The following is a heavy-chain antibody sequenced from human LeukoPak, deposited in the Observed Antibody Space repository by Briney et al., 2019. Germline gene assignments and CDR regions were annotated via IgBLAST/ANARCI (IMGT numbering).Heavy chain of an antibody. CDR2: IYYSGST. D-gene: IGHD6-13*01. CDR1: GGSISSSSYY. V-gene: IGHV4-39*07. J-gene: IGHJ4*02. CDR3: ARGGQSAAGILRGTMRYFDY. Sequence: SETLSLTCTVSGGSISSSSYYWGWIRQPPGKGLEWIGSIYYSGSTYYNPSLKSRVTISVDTSKNQFSLKPSSVTAADTAVYYCARGGQSAAGILRGTMRYFDYWGQGTLVTVSS.